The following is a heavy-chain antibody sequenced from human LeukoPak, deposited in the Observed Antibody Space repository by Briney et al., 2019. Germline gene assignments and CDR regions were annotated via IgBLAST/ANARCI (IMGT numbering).Heavy chain of an antibody. CDR1: GFIFNRYA. Sequence: GGSLTLSCAASGFIFNRYAMSWVRQATGKGVEWVSGISGGDDSTYYADSVKGRCTISRDNSKNTLYLQMNSLRAEDTAVYFCSRTKSSTWYNWFDPWGQGTLVTVSS. J-gene: IGHJ5*02. D-gene: IGHD6-13*01. V-gene: IGHV3-23*01. CDR2: ISGGDDST. CDR3: SRTKSSTWYNWFDP.